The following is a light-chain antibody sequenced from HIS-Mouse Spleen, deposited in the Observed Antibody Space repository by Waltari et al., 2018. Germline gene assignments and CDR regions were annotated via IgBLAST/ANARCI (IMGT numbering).Light chain of an antibody. CDR1: ALPKKY. J-gene: IGLJ2*01. CDR3: YSTDSSGNHRV. V-gene: IGLV3-10*01. CDR2: EDS. Sequence: SYELTQPPSVSVSPGQTARITCSGDALPKKYAYWYQHKSGQSPVLVIYEDSKRPSGITERFCGSSSVTMATLTISGAKVEEEADYYCYSTDSSGNHRVFGGGTKLTVL.